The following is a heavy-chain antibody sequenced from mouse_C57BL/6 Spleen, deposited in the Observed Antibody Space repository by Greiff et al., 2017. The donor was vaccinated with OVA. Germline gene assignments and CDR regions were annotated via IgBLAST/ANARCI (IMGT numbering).Heavy chain of an antibody. D-gene: IGHD1-1*01. V-gene: IGHV1-69*01. CDR1: GYTFTSYW. J-gene: IGHJ4*01. CDR2: IDPSDSYT. Sequence: VQLQQPGAELVMPGASVKLSCKASGYTFTSYWMHWVKQRPGQGLEWIGEIDPSDSYTNYNQKFKGKSTLTVDKSSSTAYMQLSSLTSEDSAVYYCAAGSRELGYAMDYWGQGTSVTVSS. CDR3: AAGSRELGYAMDY.